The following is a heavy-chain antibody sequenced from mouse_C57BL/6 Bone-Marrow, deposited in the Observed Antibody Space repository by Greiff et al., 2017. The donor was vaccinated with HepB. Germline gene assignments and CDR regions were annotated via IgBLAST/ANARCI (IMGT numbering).Heavy chain of an antibody. Sequence: DVHLVESGGGLVKPGGSLKLSCAASGFTFSSYAMSWVRQTPEKRLEWVATISDGGSYTYYPDNVKGRFTISRDNAKNNLYLQMSHLKSEDTAMYYCARDRENSYDSYYFDYWGQGTTLTVSS. V-gene: IGHV5-4*01. CDR1: GFTFSSYA. CDR3: ARDRENSYDSYYFDY. J-gene: IGHJ2*01. CDR2: ISDGGSYT. D-gene: IGHD2-4*01.